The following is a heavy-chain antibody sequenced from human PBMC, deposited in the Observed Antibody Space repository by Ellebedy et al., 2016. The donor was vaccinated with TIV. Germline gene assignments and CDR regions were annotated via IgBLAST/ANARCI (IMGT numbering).Heavy chain of an antibody. D-gene: IGHD3-3*01. V-gene: IGHV4-59*08. J-gene: IGHJ6*02. Sequence: MPSETLSLTCTVSGGSISSYYWSWIRQPPGKGLEWIGFIYYSGSTNYNPSLKSRVTIAVDTSKNQFSLKLGYVTAADTAVYYCARHVQMEWLLSPVYGMDVWGQGTTVTVSS. CDR2: IYYSGST. CDR3: ARHVQMEWLLSPVYGMDV. CDR1: GGSISSYY.